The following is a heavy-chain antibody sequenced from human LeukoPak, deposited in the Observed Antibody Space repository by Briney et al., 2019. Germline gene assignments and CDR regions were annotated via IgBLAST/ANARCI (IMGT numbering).Heavy chain of an antibody. J-gene: IGHJ6*03. V-gene: IGHV3-7*01. CDR3: ARYSNWFNYYYYYMDV. CDR1: GFTFSSYW. Sequence: PGGSLRLSCAASGFTFSSYWMTWVRQAPGKGLEWVANIKQDGSEKYYVDSVKGRFTISRDNAEKSLYLQMNSLRAEDTAVYYCARYSNWFNYYYYYMDVWGTGTTVTVSS. CDR2: IKQDGSEK. D-gene: IGHD7-27*01.